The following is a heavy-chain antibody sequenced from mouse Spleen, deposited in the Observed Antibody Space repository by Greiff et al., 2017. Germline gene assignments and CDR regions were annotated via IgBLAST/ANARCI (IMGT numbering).Heavy chain of an antibody. CDR2: INSNGGST. CDR1: GFTFSSYY. Sequence: EVMLVESGGGLVKLGGSLKLSCAASGFTFSSYYMSWVRQTPEKRLELVAAINSNGGSTYYPDTVKGRFTISRDNAKNTLYLQMSSLKSEDTALYYCARHGYDYDGAWFAYWGQGTLVTVSA. CDR3: ARHGYDYDGAWFAY. V-gene: IGHV5-6-2*01. J-gene: IGHJ3*01. D-gene: IGHD2-4*01.